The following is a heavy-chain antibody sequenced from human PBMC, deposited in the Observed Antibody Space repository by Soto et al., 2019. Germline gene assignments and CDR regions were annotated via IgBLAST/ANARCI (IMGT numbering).Heavy chain of an antibody. CDR3: ARGVSNSGAYYTGPSAYDL. Sequence: QVQLVQSGAVVKKPGSSVEVSCKASGGTFNGYGISWVRQAPGQGLEWMGGTVPVFDTSKYAPRFQGRVTIPADKSTSTAYMDLSSVRSEDTAIYFCARGVSNSGAYYTGPSAYDLWGQGTLVIVSS. J-gene: IGHJ3*01. V-gene: IGHV1-69*06. CDR1: GGTFNGYG. CDR2: TVPVFDTS. D-gene: IGHD3-10*01.